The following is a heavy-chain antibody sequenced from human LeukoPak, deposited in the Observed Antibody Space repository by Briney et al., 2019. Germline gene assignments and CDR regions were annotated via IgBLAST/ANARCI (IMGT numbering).Heavy chain of an antibody. J-gene: IGHJ4*02. D-gene: IGHD5-24*01. CDR2: ISDSGGTT. V-gene: IGHV3-23*01. Sequence: GGSLRLSCEASGFSFSDYAMSWVRQAPGKGLEWVSVISDSGGTTYYADSVRGRFTISRDSFKNTLYLQMNSLRAEDTAVYYCAKERELPTTYFDFWGQGSLVTASS. CDR1: GFSFSDYA. CDR3: AKERELPTTYFDF.